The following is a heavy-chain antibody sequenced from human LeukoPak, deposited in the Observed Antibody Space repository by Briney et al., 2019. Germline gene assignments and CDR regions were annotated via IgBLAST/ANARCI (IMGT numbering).Heavy chain of an antibody. J-gene: IGHJ4*02. D-gene: IGHD6-6*01. Sequence: GGSLRLSCAASGFNFRSYEKNWVRQAPGKGLEWVSYISISGSTIYYADSVKGRFTISRDNSKNTLYLQMNSLRAEDTAVYYCAKGLQKFDSSSSFDYWGQGTLVTVSS. V-gene: IGHV3-48*03. CDR2: ISISGSTI. CDR1: GFNFRSYE. CDR3: AKGLQKFDSSSSFDY.